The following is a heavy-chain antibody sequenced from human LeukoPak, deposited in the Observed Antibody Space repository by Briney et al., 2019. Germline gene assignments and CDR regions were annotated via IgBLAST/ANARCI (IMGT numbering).Heavy chain of an antibody. V-gene: IGHV4-34*01. Sequence: SETLSLTCAVYGGSFSGYYWSWIRQPPGKGLEWIGEINHSGSTNYNPSLKSRVTISVDTSKNQFSLKLSSVTAADTAVYYRARGKRGYSYGLDYWGQGTLVTVSS. CDR2: INHSGST. CDR1: GGSFSGYY. D-gene: IGHD5-18*01. J-gene: IGHJ4*02. CDR3: ARGKRGYSYGLDY.